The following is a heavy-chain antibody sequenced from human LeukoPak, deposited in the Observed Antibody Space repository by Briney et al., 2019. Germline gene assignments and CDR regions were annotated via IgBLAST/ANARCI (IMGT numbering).Heavy chain of an antibody. CDR3: ARSSSITVAGYFDY. V-gene: IGHV1-2*02. D-gene: IGHD6-19*01. CDR1: GYTFTSYY. J-gene: IGHJ4*02. Sequence: ASVKVSCKASGYTFTSYYMHWVRQAPGQGLEWMGWIHPNTGGTKYAQKFQGRVTMTRDTSSSTAYMELSSLRSADTAVYYCARSSSITVAGYFDYWGQGTLVTVSS. CDR2: IHPNTGGT.